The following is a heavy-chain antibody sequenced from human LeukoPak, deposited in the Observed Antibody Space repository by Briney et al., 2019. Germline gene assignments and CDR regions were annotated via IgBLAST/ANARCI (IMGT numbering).Heavy chain of an antibody. CDR3: TARGPDSASSVAY. D-gene: IGHD1-26*01. Sequence: GGSLRLSCAASGSTFSSYAMNWVRQARGKGLEWVGRLKGKTDGGTTDYAAPVNGRFTISRDESKNTLYLQMNSLKTEDTAVYYCTARGPDSASSVAYWGQGTLVTVSS. CDR1: GSTFSSYA. V-gene: IGHV3-15*07. J-gene: IGHJ4*02. CDR2: LKGKTDGGTT.